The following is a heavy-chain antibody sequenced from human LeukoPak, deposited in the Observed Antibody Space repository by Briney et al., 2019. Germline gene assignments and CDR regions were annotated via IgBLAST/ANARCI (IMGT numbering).Heavy chain of an antibody. D-gene: IGHD5-18*01. CDR1: GGSFSGYY. CDR3: ARLIRRSGYSYGYNYYYYMDV. J-gene: IGHJ6*03. Sequence: AETLSLTCAVYGGSFSGYYWSWIRQPPGKGLEWIGEINHSGSTNYNPSLKSRVTISVDTSKNQFSLKLSSVTAADTAVYYCARLIRRSGYSYGYNYYYYMDVWGKGTTVTVSS. CDR2: INHSGST. V-gene: IGHV4-34*01.